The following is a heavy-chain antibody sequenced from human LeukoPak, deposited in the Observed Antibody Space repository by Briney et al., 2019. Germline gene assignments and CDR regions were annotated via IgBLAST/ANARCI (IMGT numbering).Heavy chain of an antibody. CDR2: IKQDGSEK. CDR3: ARITMVRGVTSLDY. D-gene: IGHD3-10*01. J-gene: IGHJ4*02. Sequence: PGGSLRLSCAASGFTFSSYWMSWVRQAPGKGLEWVANIKQDGSEKYYVDSVKGRFTISRDNAKNSLYLQMNSLRAEDTAAYYCARITMVRGVTSLDYWGQGTLVTVSS. V-gene: IGHV3-7*01. CDR1: GFTFSSYW.